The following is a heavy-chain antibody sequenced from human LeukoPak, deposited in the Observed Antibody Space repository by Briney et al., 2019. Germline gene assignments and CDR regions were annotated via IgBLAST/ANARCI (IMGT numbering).Heavy chain of an antibody. J-gene: IGHJ6*03. CDR1: GGSISSYY. V-gene: IGHV4-59*01. Sequence: SETLSLTCTVSGGSISSYYWTWIRQPPGKGLEWIGYIYYSGSTKYNPSLKSRVTISVDTSKNQFSLKLSSVTAADTAVYYCARGYYYCMDVWGKGTTVTVSS. CDR2: IYYSGST. CDR3: ARGYYYCMDV.